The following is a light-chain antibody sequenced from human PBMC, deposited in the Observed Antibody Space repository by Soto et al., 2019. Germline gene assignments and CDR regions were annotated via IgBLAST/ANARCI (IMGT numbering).Light chain of an antibody. J-gene: IGKJ1*01. CDR2: GAS. Sequence: EIVMTQSPATLSVSPGERATLSCRASQSVSTKLAWYQQKPGQAPRLLIYGASTRATGIPARFSGSGSGTDFTLTISSLQSEDFAVYYCHQYNNWPRTFGQGTK. V-gene: IGKV3D-15*01. CDR3: HQYNNWPRT. CDR1: QSVSTK.